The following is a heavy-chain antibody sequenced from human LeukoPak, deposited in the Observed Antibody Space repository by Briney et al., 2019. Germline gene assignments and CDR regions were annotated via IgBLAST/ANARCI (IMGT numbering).Heavy chain of an antibody. CDR3: ARTGYFSGWYFARNDAFDI. Sequence: PGGSLRLSCAASGFTFSSYSMNWVRQAPGKGLEWIGEINHSGSTNYNPSLKSRVTISVDTSKNQFSLKLSSVTAADTAVYYCARTGYFSGWYFARNDAFDIWGQGTMVTVSS. V-gene: IGHV4-34*01. CDR1: GFTFSSYS. D-gene: IGHD6-19*01. CDR2: INHSGST. J-gene: IGHJ3*02.